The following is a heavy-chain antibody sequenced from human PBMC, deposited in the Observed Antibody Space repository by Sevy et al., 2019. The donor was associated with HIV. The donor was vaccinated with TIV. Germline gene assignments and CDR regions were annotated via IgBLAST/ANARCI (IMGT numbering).Heavy chain of an antibody. CDR1: GYTLNQLS. Sequence: ASVKVSCKVSGYTLNQLSMHWVRQAPGKGLEWMGSFDPEDGERFYAQKFQGRVTMTEDTSTDTAYMELSSLRSEDTAVYYCATTKDYYESSGCPFDYWSQGTLVTVSS. D-gene: IGHD3-22*01. V-gene: IGHV1-24*01. CDR2: FDPEDGER. J-gene: IGHJ4*02. CDR3: ATTKDYYESSGCPFDY.